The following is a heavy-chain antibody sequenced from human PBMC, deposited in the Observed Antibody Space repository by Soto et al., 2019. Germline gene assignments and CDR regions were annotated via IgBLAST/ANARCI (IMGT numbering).Heavy chain of an antibody. CDR1: GFTFSSYS. CDR3: ARVHGYSSGWYEDAFDN. V-gene: IGHV3-48*02. D-gene: IGHD6-19*01. CDR2: ISSSSSTI. J-gene: IGHJ3*02. Sequence: GGSLRLSCAASGFTFSSYSMNWVRQAPGKGLEWVSYISSSSSTIYYADSVKGRFTISRDNAKNSLYLQMNSLRDEDRAVYDCARVHGYSSGWYEDAFDNWGQGTMVTVSS.